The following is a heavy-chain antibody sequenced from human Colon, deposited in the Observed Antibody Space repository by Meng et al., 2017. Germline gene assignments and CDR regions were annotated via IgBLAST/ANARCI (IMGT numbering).Heavy chain of an antibody. CDR2: IKSKTDGGTT. J-gene: IGHJ4*02. CDR3: TTELRYCSGGSCYSDY. D-gene: IGHD2-15*01. Sequence: GESLKISCAASGFTFSNAWMSWVRQAPGKGLEWVGRIKSKTDGGTTDYAAPVKGRFTISRDDSKNTLYLQINSLKTEDTAVYYCTTELRYCSGGSCYSDYWGQGTLVTVSS. V-gene: IGHV3-15*01. CDR1: GFTFSNAW.